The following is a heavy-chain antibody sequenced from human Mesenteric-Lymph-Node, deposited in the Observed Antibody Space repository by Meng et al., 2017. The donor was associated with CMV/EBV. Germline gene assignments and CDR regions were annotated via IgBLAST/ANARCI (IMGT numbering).Heavy chain of an antibody. CDR3: ARDSLVVVPTAMPDQDYYGMDV. Sequence: GESLKISCAASGFTFSSYAMSWVRQAPGKGLEWVSAISGSGGSTYYADSVKGRFTISRDNSKNTLYLQMNSLRAEDTAVYYCARDSLVVVPTAMPDQDYYGMDVWGQGTTVTVSS. D-gene: IGHD2-2*01. V-gene: IGHV3-23*01. CDR1: GFTFSSYA. J-gene: IGHJ6*02. CDR2: ISGSGGST.